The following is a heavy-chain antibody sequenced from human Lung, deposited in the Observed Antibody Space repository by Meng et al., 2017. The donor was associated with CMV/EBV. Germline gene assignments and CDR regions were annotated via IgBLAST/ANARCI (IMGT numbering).Heavy chain of an antibody. Sequence: SXTXSLXCTVSGYSISSPYYWGWIRQPPGVGLEWIGSIYYSGNTYYNPSLKSRVTISVDTSKNQFSLKLSSVTAADTAVYYCARDRRGSYVTGWGYWGQGXLVTVSS. J-gene: IGHJ4*02. CDR3: ARDRRGSYVTGWGY. V-gene: IGHV4-38-2*02. CDR2: IYYSGNT. D-gene: IGHD3-16*01. CDR1: GYSISSPYY.